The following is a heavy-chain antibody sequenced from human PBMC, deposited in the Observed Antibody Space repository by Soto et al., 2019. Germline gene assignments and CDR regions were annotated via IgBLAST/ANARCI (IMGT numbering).Heavy chain of an antibody. V-gene: IGHV3-30*18. CDR1: GFTFSSYG. J-gene: IGHJ6*02. CDR3: AKDLGLEWLLSYGMDV. Sequence: GGSLRLSCAASGFTFSSYGMHWVRQAPGKGLEWVAVISYDGSNKYYADSVKGRFTISRDNSKNTLYLQMNSLRAEDTAVYYCAKDLGLEWLLSYGMDVWGQGTTVTVSS. CDR2: ISYDGSNK. D-gene: IGHD3-3*01.